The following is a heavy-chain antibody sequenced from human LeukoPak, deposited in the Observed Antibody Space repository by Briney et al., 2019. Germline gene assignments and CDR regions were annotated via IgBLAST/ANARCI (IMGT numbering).Heavy chain of an antibody. CDR2: TVSEIDGGTT. D-gene: IGHD1-7*01. J-gene: IGHJ6*02. V-gene: IGHV3-15*04. CDR3: TTDEDWNYARKDV. Sequence: GGSLRLSCAASGSTFNYAWMSWVRQVPGKGLEWVGQTVSEIDGGTTDYAAPVKGRFTISRDDSKSTLYLQMNSLKIEDTAVYYCTTDEDWNYARKDVWGQGATVIVSS. CDR1: GSTFNYAW.